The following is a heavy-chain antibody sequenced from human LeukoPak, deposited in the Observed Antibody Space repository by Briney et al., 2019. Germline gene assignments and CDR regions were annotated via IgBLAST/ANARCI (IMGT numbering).Heavy chain of an antibody. V-gene: IGHV4-34*01. Sequence: PSETLSLTCAVSGGSFSGYYWSWIRQPPGKGLEWIGEINHSGSTNYNPSLKSRITILVDTPKNQFSLKLSSVTAADTAVYYCAIRFGGAYGMDVWGQGTTVTVSS. CDR3: AIRFGGAYGMDV. CDR1: GGSFSGYY. D-gene: IGHD3-10*01. J-gene: IGHJ6*02. CDR2: INHSGST.